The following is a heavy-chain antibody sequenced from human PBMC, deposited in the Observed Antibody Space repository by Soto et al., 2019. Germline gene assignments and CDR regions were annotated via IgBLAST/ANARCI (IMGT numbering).Heavy chain of an antibody. J-gene: IGHJ4*02. CDR1: GCTFSSYS. CDR2: IRSSSSYI. D-gene: IGHD3-10*01. CDR3: ARGDGYDSGSYYPY. Sequence: AGGSLRLSCAASGCTFSSYSMNWVRQAPGKGLEWVSSIRSSSSYIYYAGSVKGRFTVSRDNAKNSLYLQMNSLRGEDTAVYYCARGDGYDSGSYYPYWGQGTLVTVSS. V-gene: IGHV3-21*01.